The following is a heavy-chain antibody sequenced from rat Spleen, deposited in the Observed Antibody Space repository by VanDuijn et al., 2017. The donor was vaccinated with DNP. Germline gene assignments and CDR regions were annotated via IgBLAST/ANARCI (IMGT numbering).Heavy chain of an antibody. Sequence: EVQVLESGGGLVQPGNSLKLSCATSGFTFSTAWMYWYRQFPEKRLEWVARIKAKSNNYATDYTESVKGRFTISRDDSKSSIYLQMKNLKEEDTAIYYCAMNWAPFAYWGQGTLVTVSS. V-gene: IGHV6-6*01. D-gene: IGHD5-1*01. CDR2: IKAKSNNYAT. CDR3: AMNWAPFAY. J-gene: IGHJ3*01. CDR1: GFTFSTAW.